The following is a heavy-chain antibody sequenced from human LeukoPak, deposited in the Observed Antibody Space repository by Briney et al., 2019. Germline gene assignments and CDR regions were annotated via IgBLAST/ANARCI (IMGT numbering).Heavy chain of an antibody. CDR1: GFTFSSYW. CDR2: INTDGSST. D-gene: IGHD6-13*01. J-gene: IGHJ6*03. V-gene: IGHV3-74*01. CDR3: AKNTQQLGYYMDV. Sequence: PGGSLRLSCAASGFTFSSYWMHWVRQAPGKGLVWVSRINTDGSSTSYADSVKGRFTISRDNAKNTLYLQMNSLRAEDTAVYYCAKNTQQLGYYMDVWGKGTTVTVSS.